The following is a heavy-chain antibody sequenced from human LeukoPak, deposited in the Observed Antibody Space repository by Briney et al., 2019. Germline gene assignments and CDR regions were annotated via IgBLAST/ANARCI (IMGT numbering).Heavy chain of an antibody. Sequence: ASVKVSCKASGYTFTGYYMHWVRQAPGQGLEWMGWINPNSGGTNYAQKFQDRVTMTRDTSISTAYMELSSLRSDDTAVYYCAREIVTTIRQFDYWGQGTLVTVSS. D-gene: IGHD5-12*01. CDR1: GYTFTGYY. CDR3: AREIVTTIRQFDY. V-gene: IGHV1-2*02. CDR2: INPNSGGT. J-gene: IGHJ4*02.